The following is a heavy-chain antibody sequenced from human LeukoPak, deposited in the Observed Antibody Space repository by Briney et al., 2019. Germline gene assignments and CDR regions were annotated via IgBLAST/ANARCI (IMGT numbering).Heavy chain of an antibody. CDR1: GYTLTELS. D-gene: IGHD1-26*01. Sequence: ASVKVSCKVSGYTLTELSMHWVRQAPGKGFEWMGGFDPEDGETIYAQKFQGRVTMTEDTSTDTAYMELSSLRSEDTAVYYCATATYSGSHQYFDYWGQGTLVTVSS. V-gene: IGHV1-24*01. J-gene: IGHJ4*02. CDR3: ATATYSGSHQYFDY. CDR2: FDPEDGET.